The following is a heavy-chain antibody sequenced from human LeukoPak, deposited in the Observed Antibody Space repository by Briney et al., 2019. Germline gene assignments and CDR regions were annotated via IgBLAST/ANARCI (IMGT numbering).Heavy chain of an antibody. CDR2: ISAYNGNT. CDR1: GYTFSIYA. D-gene: IGHD3-22*01. Sequence: GASVKVSFKASGYTFSIYAISWVRQAPGQGLEWMGWISAYNGNTDYAQKLQGRVTMTTDTSTSTAYMELRSLRSDDTAVYYCARMTSGSLYDSSGYPDYWGQGTLLTVSS. J-gene: IGHJ4*02. CDR3: ARMTSGSLYDSSGYPDY. V-gene: IGHV1-18*01.